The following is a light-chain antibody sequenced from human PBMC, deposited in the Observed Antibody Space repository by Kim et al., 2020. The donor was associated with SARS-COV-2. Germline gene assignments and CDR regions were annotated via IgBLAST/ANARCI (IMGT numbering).Light chain of an antibody. CDR3: AAWDDSLKAVI. J-gene: IGLJ2*01. CDR1: SSNIGKTT. CDR2: NNN. V-gene: IGLV1-44*01. Sequence: ELTQPPSASGIPGQRVTISCSGSSSNIGKTTVNWYQHFPGTAPKLFISNNNQRPSGVPDRFSGSKSGTSASLAISGLQSEDEADYYCAAWDDSLKAVIFGGGTQLTVL.